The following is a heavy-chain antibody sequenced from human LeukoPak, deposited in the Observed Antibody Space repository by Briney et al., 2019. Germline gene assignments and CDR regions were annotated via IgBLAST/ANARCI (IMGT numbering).Heavy chain of an antibody. Sequence: ASVKVSCKASGYTFNTYNINWVRQAPGQGLEWMGWISTYNDNTNYAQKFQGRVTTTTDTSTSTAYMELRSLRSDDTAVYYCARDVSMVATYYFDYWGQGTLVTVSS. CDR1: GYTFNTYN. V-gene: IGHV1-18*01. J-gene: IGHJ4*02. CDR3: ARDVSMVATYYFDY. CDR2: ISTYNDNT. D-gene: IGHD5-12*01.